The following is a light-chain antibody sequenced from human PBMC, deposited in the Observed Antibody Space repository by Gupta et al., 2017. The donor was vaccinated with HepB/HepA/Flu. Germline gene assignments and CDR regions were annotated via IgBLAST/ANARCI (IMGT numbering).Light chain of an antibody. CDR3: QQYNSYSLT. J-gene: IGKJ4*01. CDR1: QSISSW. Sequence: CPLPLSSSVGDRVTITCRASQSISSWLAWYQQKPGKAPKLLIYKASSLESGVPSRFSGSGSGTEFTLTISSLQPDDFATYYCQQYNSYSLTFGGGTKVEIK. V-gene: IGKV1-5*03. CDR2: KAS.